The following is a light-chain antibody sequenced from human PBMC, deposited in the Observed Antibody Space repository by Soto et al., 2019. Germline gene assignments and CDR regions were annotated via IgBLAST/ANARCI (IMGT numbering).Light chain of an antibody. Sequence: ESVLTQSPGTLSLSPGDRATLSCRASQSISSSYLAWYQQAPGQSPRLLIYGASSRATGIPDRFSGSGSGTDFTLTISRLEPEDFAVYYCQQYGRSPWTFGQGTRLEIK. V-gene: IGKV3-20*01. CDR2: GAS. CDR3: QQYGRSPWT. CDR1: QSISSSY. J-gene: IGKJ5*01.